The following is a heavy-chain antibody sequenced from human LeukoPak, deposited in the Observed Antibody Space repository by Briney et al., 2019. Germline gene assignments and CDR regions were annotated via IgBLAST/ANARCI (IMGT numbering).Heavy chain of an antibody. CDR3: ASGYSYGYGY. CDR1: GGSISGSTYY. J-gene: IGHJ4*02. D-gene: IGHD5-18*01. V-gene: IGHV4-39*01. CDR2: IYYSGST. Sequence: SATLSLTCTVSGGSISGSTYYWGWIRQPPGKGLEWIGSIYYSGSTYYNLSLKSRVTISVDTSKNQFSLKLSSATAADTAVYYCASGYSYGYGYWGQGTLVTVSS.